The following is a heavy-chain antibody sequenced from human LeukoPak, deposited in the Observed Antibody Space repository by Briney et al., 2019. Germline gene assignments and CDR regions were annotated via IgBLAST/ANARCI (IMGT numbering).Heavy chain of an antibody. Sequence: PSETLSLTCTVSGGSISSYYWSWIRQPPGKGLEWIGYIYNSGSTNYNPSLKSRVTISVDTSKNQFSLKLSSVTAADTVVYYCARRPTVTTFFDYWGQGTLVTVSS. D-gene: IGHD4-17*01. J-gene: IGHJ4*02. CDR2: IYNSGST. CDR3: ARRPTVTTFFDY. V-gene: IGHV4-59*01. CDR1: GGSISSYY.